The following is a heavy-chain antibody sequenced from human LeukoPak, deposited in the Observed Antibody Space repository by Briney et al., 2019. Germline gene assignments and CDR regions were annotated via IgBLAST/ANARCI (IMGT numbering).Heavy chain of an antibody. J-gene: IGHJ4*02. CDR2: ISGRGGGS. D-gene: IGHD3-22*01. V-gene: IGHV3-23*01. CDR1: GFTFSDYG. CDR3: TRSGYRHPYHFES. Sequence: GGSLRLSCAASGFTFSDYGMSWVRQAPGKGLEWVSTISGRGGGSFFADSVKGRFAISRDNSENTLSLQMNSLRADDTAIYYCTRSGYRHPYHFESWGQGTLVIVSS.